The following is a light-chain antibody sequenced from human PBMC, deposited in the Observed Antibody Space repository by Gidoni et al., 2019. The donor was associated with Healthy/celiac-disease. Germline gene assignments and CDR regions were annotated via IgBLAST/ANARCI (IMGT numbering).Light chain of an antibody. CDR3: QQLNSYPIT. V-gene: IGKV1-9*01. CDR2: AAS. Sequence: DIQLTQSPSFLSASVGDRVTITCRASQGISSYLAWYQQKPGKAPKLLIYAASTLQSGVPSRFSSSGSGTEFTLTISSLQPEDFATYYCQQLNSYPITFGQGTRLEIK. J-gene: IGKJ5*01. CDR1: QGISSY.